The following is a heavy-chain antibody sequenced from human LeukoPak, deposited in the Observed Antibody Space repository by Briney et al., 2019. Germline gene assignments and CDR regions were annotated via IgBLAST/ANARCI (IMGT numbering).Heavy chain of an antibody. V-gene: IGHV1-46*01. J-gene: IGHJ6*02. CDR1: GGTFSSYA. Sequence: ASVKVSCKASGGTFSSYAISWVRQAPGQGLEWMGIINPSGGSTSYAQKFQGRVTMTRDTSTSTVYMELSSLRSEDTAVYYCARDIIYYGMDVWGQGTTVTVSS. CDR3: ARDIIYYGMDV. CDR2: INPSGGST. D-gene: IGHD3-10*01.